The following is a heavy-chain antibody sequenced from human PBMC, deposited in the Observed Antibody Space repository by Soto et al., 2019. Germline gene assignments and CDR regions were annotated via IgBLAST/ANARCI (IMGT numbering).Heavy chain of an antibody. D-gene: IGHD3-10*01. CDR2: VKSKTHGGTT. V-gene: IGHV3-15*07. CDR1: GFTFSNAW. J-gene: IGHJ4*02. CDR3: TTDVLLWFGELSHSDY. Sequence: TGGSLRLSCAASGFTFSNAWINWVRQAPGKGLEWVGRVKSKTHGGTTDFAAPVKGRFAISRDDSKNTLYLQMNSLKTEDTAVYYCTTDVLLWFGELSHSDYWGQGTLVTVSS.